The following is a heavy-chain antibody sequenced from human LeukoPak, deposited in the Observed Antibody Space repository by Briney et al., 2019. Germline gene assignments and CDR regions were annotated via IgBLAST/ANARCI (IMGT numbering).Heavy chain of an antibody. CDR2: IKSKTDGGTT. V-gene: IGHV3-15*01. D-gene: IGHD1-26*01. Sequence: GGSLRLSCAASGFTFSNAWMNWVRQAPGKGLEWLGRIKSKTDGGTTDYAAPVKGRFTISRDDSKNTLYLQMNSLKTEDTAVYYCTRIIKSGSFDYWGQGTLVTISS. CDR1: GFTFSNAW. J-gene: IGHJ4*02. CDR3: TRIIKSGSFDY.